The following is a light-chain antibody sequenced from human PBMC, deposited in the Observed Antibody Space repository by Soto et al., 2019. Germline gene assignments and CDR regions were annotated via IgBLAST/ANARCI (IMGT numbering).Light chain of an antibody. CDR1: QNVGTY. CDR2: GAS. J-gene: IGKJ4*01. Sequence: DIVLTQSPGTLSLSPCESATLSGRASQNVGTYLAWYQQKPGRAPRLLIYGASTRATNVPARFSGSGSGTEFTLTISALQSEDFAVYYCQHYTQWSLTFGGGTKVDIK. V-gene: IGKV3-15*01. CDR3: QHYTQWSLT.